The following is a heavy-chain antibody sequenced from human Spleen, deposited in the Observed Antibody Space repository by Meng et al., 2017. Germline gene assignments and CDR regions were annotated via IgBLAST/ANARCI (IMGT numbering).Heavy chain of an antibody. CDR1: GYTFTSYG. Sequence: QGQLAQSGAEVKKPGVSVKVSCKASGYTFTSYGMHWVRQAPGQRLEWMGWINAGNGNTKYSQKFQGRVTITRDTSASTVYMELSSLRSEDTAVYYCAANLDVNWYFDLWGRGTLVTVSS. V-gene: IGHV1-3*01. CDR2: INAGNGNT. D-gene: IGHD1-1*01. J-gene: IGHJ2*01. CDR3: AANLDVNWYFDL.